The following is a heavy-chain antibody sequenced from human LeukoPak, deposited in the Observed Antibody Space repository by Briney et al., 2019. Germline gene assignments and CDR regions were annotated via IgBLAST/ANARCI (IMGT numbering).Heavy chain of an antibody. V-gene: IGHV3-20*04. CDR2: INWNGDNI. Sequence: GGSLRLSCVGSGFNFDDCAMNWVRQAPGRGLEWISRINWNGDNIKYADSVKDRFTISRDNAKNTLYLQMNSLRAEDSALYFCARGSGSSWYFYFDYWGQGTLVTVSS. D-gene: IGHD6-13*01. J-gene: IGHJ4*02. CDR3: ARGSGSSWYFYFDY. CDR1: GFNFDDCA.